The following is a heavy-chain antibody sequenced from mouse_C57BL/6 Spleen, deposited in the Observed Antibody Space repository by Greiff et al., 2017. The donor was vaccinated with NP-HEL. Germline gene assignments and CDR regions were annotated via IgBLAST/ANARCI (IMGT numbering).Heavy chain of an antibody. CDR3: ARAFSYFDY. V-gene: IGHV1-81*01. CDR1: GYTFTSYG. CDR2: IYPRSGNN. Sequence: QVQLKQSGAELARPGASVKLSCKASGYTFTSYGISWVKQRTGQGLEWIGEIYPRSGNNYYNERFKGKATLTADKSSSTAYMELRSLTSEDSAVYFWARAFSYFDYWGQGTTLTVSS. J-gene: IGHJ2*01.